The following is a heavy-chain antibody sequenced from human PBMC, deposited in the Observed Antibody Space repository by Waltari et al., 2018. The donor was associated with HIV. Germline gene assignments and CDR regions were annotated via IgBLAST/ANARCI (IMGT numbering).Heavy chain of an antibody. Sequence: QVQLQESGPGLVKPSETLSLTCTVSADFISSYYWRWIRQPAGKGLEWIGRIYTGGNTKYNPSLESRVSMSVDTSKNHFSLKLNSVTSADTAVYYCASSFAVAGWYYGMDVWGQGTTVTVSS. CDR1: ADFISSYY. D-gene: IGHD6-19*01. V-gene: IGHV4-4*07. CDR3: ASSFAVAGWYYGMDV. CDR2: IYTGGNT. J-gene: IGHJ6*02.